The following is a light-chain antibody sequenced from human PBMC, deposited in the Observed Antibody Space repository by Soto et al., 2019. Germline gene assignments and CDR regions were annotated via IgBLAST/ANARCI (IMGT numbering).Light chain of an antibody. J-gene: IGKJ2*01. CDR3: HHSRA. V-gene: IGKV3-11*01. CDR1: QSVSSY. Sequence: PGGRATLSCRASQSVSSYLAWYQQRPGQAPRLLIYDASIRATDIPARFSGSGSGTDFTLTISSLEPEDSAVYYCHHSRAFGQGTKLEIK. CDR2: DAS.